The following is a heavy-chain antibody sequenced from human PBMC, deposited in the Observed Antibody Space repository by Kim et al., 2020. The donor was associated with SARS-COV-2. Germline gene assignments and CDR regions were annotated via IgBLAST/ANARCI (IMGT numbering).Heavy chain of an antibody. CDR1: GGSISSSSYY. CDR2: IYYSGST. V-gene: IGHV4-39*01. J-gene: IGHJ4*02. Sequence: SETLSLTCTVSGGSISSSSYYWGWIRQPPGKGLEWIGSIYYSGSTYYNPSLKSRVTISVDTSKNQFSLKLSSVTAADTAVYYCARIYDSSGYYPFDYWGQGTLVTVSS. CDR3: ARIYDSSGYYPFDY. D-gene: IGHD3-22*01.